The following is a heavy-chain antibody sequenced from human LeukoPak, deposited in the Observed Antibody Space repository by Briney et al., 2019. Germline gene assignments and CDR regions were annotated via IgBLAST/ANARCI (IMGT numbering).Heavy chain of an antibody. Sequence: GGSLRLSCAASGFTFSSYDMHWVRQATGKGLEWVSAIGTAGDTYYPGSVKGRFTISRDNAKSSLYLQMNSLRAEDTAVYYCARDPYSGSYGADYYYYMDVWGKGTTVTISS. D-gene: IGHD1-26*01. CDR2: IGTAGDT. CDR1: GFTFSSYD. CDR3: ARDPYSGSYGADYYYYMDV. J-gene: IGHJ6*03. V-gene: IGHV3-13*01.